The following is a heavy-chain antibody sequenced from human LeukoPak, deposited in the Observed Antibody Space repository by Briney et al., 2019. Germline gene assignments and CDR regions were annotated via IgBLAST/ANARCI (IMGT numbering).Heavy chain of an antibody. J-gene: IGHJ3*02. D-gene: IGHD3-10*01. CDR3: ARAQFTVVRGVFITWFDI. V-gene: IGHV4-39*07. Sequence: SETLSLTCIVSGGSISSSSYYWGWIRQPPGKGLEWIGNIYYSGSTYYNPSLKSRVAVSVDTSKNQFSLKLSSVTAADTAVYYCARAQFTVVRGVFITWFDIWGQGTMVTVSS. CDR1: GGSISSSSYY. CDR2: IYYSGST.